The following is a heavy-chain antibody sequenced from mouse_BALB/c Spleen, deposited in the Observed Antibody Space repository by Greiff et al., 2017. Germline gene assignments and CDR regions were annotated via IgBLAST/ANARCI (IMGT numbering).Heavy chain of an antibody. CDR1: GYSITSDYA. Sequence: VQLKESGPGLVKPSQSLSLTCTVTGYSITSDYAWNWIRQFPGNKLGLIGYISYSGSTSYNPSLKSRISITPDTSKNQFFLQLNTVTTEDTATYYCSRDGITTGLYAMDYWGQGTSVTVSS. CDR3: SRDGITTGLYAMDY. CDR2: ISYSGST. J-gene: IGHJ4*01. D-gene: IGHD1-1*01. V-gene: IGHV3-2*02.